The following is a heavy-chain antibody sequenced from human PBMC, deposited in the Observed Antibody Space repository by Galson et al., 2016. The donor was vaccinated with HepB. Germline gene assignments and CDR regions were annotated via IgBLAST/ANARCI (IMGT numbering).Heavy chain of an antibody. D-gene: IGHD4-17*01. V-gene: IGHV4-39*01. J-gene: IGHJ6*02. Sequence: LSLTCTVSGDSISSSRYYWGWIRQPPGKGLERIGSIYYSGTTYYNPSLKSRVTISVDTSKNQFSLKPSSVTAADTAVYYCARLYGDYEYYFYYYGMDVWGQGTTVTVSS. CDR3: ARLYGDYEYYFYYYGMDV. CDR1: GDSISSSRYY. CDR2: IYYSGTT.